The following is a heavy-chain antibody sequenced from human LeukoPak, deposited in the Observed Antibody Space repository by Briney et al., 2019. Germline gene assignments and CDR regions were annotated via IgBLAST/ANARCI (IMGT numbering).Heavy chain of an antibody. CDR3: VRGTGY. J-gene: IGHJ4*02. CDR1: GFTFSTYV. Sequence: GGSLRLSCAVSGFTFSTYVMHWVRQAPGKGLEYVSAISSNGDNTYYADSVKGRFTISRDNSKNTLYLQMSSLRADDTAVYYCVRGTGYWGQGTLVTVSS. CDR2: ISSNGDNT. V-gene: IGHV3-64D*06.